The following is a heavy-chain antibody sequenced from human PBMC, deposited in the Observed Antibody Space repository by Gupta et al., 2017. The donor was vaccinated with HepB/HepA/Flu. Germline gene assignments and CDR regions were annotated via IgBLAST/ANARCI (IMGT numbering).Heavy chain of an antibody. D-gene: IGHD4-17*01. J-gene: IGHJ3*02. CDR2: IRSTGSTL. CDR1: GFAFSDPY. V-gene: IGHV3-11*01. CDR3: AREVTVTASDAFDI. Sequence: QVQLLGSGGGLIKPGGSLRLSCAAPGFAFSDPYMTWIRQAPGKGLEWVSHIRSTGSTLYYADAVKGRFTISRDNAKNALFLQMKSLRAEDTGLYYCAREVTVTASDAFDIWCQGTMVIVSS.